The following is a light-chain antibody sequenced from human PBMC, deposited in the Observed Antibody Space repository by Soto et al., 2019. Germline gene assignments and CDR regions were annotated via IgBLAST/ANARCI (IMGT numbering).Light chain of an antibody. V-gene: IGKV3-11*01. Sequence: EIVLTQSPATLSLSPGERATLSCRASQSVTTYLAWYQQKAGQAPRLLIYETIHRATGIPARFSGSGSGTDFTLTISSLEPEDFAVYYCQHRSHWLITFGQGTRLEIK. CDR1: QSVTTY. CDR2: ETI. CDR3: QHRSHWLIT. J-gene: IGKJ5*01.